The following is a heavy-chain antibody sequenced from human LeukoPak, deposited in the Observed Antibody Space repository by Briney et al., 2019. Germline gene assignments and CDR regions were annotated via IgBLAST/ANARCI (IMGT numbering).Heavy chain of an antibody. CDR3: ARDTFNYYYYMDV. J-gene: IGHJ6*03. CDR2: IKSKTDGGTT. V-gene: IGHV3-15*01. Sequence: GGSLRLSCAASGFTFSNAWMSWVRQAPGKGLEWVGRIKSKTDGGTTDYAAPVKGRFTISRDNAKNSLYLQMNSLRAEDTAVYYCARDTFNYYYYMDVWGKGTTVTVSS. CDR1: GFTFSNAW.